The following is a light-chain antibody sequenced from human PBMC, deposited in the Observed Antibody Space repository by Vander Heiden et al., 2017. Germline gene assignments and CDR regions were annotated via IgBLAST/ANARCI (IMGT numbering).Light chain of an antibody. V-gene: IGKV3-20*01. CDR3: HQEGSSPTT. Sequence: EIVLTQSPGTLSLSPGERATLSCRASQSVSSSYLAWYQQKPGQAPRLLIYGASSSFTGIPDRFSGSGSGTDFTLTISRLEPEDFAVYYCHQEGSSPTTFGQGTKVEIK. J-gene: IGKJ1*01. CDR1: QSVSSSY. CDR2: GAS.